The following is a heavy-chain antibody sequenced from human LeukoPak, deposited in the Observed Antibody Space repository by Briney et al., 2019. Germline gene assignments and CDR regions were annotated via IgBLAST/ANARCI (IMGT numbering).Heavy chain of an antibody. Sequence: GGSLRLSCAASGFTFSSYAMSWVRQAPGKGLEWVSAIRGSGGSTYYADSVKGRFTISRDNSKNTLYLQMNSLRAEDTAVYYCAKHYYDSSGYYPFDYWGQGTLVTVSS. CDR1: GFTFSSYA. CDR2: IRGSGGST. J-gene: IGHJ4*02. V-gene: IGHV3-23*01. CDR3: AKHYYDSSGYYPFDY. D-gene: IGHD3-22*01.